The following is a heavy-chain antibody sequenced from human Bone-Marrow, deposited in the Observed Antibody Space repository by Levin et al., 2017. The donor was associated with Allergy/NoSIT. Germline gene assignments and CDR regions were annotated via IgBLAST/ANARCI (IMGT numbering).Heavy chain of an antibody. V-gene: IGHV3-23*01. CDR2: ISGSGGST. D-gene: IGHD3-10*01. CDR1: GFTFSSYA. J-gene: IGHJ4*02. Sequence: PGGSLRLSCAASGFTFSSYAMSWVRQAPGKGLEWVSAISGSGGSTYYADSVKGRFTISRDNSKNTLYLQMNSLRAEDTAVYYCAKINFGELFPNPIDYWGQGTLVTVSS. CDR3: AKINFGELFPNPIDY.